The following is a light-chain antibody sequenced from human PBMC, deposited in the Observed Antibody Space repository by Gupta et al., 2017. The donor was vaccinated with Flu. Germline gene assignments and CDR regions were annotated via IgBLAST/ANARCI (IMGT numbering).Light chain of an antibody. CDR1: SSDIGGYNL. J-gene: IGLJ2*01. CDR2: KFT. V-gene: IGLV2-8*03. CDR3: SADGGSNNLL. Sequence: TSSDIGGYNLVSWYQQHPGEAPKLIIDKFTKRSSVVPDRYFCSKSGNTASLTVSYLQAEDEADYYCSADGGSNNLLFGGGTRLTVL.